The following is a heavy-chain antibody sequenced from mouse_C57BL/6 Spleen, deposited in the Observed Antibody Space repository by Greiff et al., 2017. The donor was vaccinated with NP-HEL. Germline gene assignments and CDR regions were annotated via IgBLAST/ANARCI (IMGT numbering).Heavy chain of an antibody. J-gene: IGHJ3*01. CDR1: GYTFTSYW. D-gene: IGHD3-2*02. V-gene: IGHV1-69*01. CDR2: IDPSDSYT. Sequence: QVQLKQPGAELVMPGASVKLSCKASGYTFTSYWMHWVKQRPGQGLEWIGEIDPSDSYTTYNQKFKGKSTLTVDKSSSTAYMQLSSLTSEDSAVYYCARSERRAQATAWFAYWGQGTLVTVSA. CDR3: ARSERRAQATAWFAY.